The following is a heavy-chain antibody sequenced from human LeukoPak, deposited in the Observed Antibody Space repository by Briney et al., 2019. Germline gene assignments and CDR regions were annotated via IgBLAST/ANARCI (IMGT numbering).Heavy chain of an antibody. V-gene: IGHV3-23*01. CDR3: AKISPQFPYSNYFYYYYGMDA. Sequence: GGSLRLSCAASGFTFSSYAMSWVRQAPGKGLEWVSAISGSGGSTYYADSVKGRFTISRDNSKNTLYLQMNSLRAEDTAVYYCAKISPQFPYSNYFYYYYGMDAWGQGTTVTVSS. CDR1: GFTFSSYA. D-gene: IGHD4-11*01. CDR2: ISGSGGST. J-gene: IGHJ6*02.